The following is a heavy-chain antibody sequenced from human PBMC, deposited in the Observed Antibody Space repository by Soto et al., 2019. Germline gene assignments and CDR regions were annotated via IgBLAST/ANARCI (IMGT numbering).Heavy chain of an antibody. CDR2: IFSNDEK. D-gene: IGHD6-13*01. J-gene: IGHJ4*02. Sequence: SGPTLVNPTDTLTLTCTVSGFSFSNARMGVSWIRQPPGKALEWLAHIFSNDEKSYSTSLKSRLTISKDTSKSQVVLTMTNMDPVDTATYYCARTIAAAGINVDYWGQGTLVTVSS. V-gene: IGHV2-26*01. CDR1: GFSFSNARMG. CDR3: ARTIAAAGINVDY.